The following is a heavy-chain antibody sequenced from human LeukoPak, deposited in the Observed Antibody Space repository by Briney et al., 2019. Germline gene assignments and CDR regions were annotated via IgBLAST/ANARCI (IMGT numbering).Heavy chain of an antibody. CDR1: GGSFSGYY. V-gene: IGHV4-34*01. CDR3: ASGIQLWPFDY. CDR2: INHSGST. D-gene: IGHD5-18*01. Sequence: SETLSLTCAVYGGSFSGYYWSWIRQPPGKGLEWIGEINHSGSTNYNPSLKSRVTISVDTSKNQFSLKLSSVTAADTAVYYCASGIQLWPFDYWGQGTLVTVSS. J-gene: IGHJ4*02.